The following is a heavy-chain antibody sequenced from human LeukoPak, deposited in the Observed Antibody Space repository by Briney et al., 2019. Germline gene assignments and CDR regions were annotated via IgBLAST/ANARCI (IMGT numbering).Heavy chain of an antibody. V-gene: IGHV3-21*01. CDR2: ISSSSSYT. CDR1: GFTFSSYS. CDR3: ARYYYDSSGYYQVDY. Sequence: GGSLRLSCAASGFTFSSYSMNWVRQAPGKGLEWVSSISSSSSYTYYADSVKGRFTISRDNAKNSLYLQMNSLRAEDTAVYYCARYYYDSSGYYQVDYWGQGTLVTVSS. D-gene: IGHD3-22*01. J-gene: IGHJ4*02.